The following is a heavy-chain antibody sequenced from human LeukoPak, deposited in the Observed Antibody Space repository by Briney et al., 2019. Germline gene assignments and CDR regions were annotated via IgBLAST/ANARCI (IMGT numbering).Heavy chain of an antibody. V-gene: IGHV3-43*02. CDR1: GFGFRGYA. Sequence: GGSLRLSCAASGFGFRGYAMHWVRQAPGKGLEWVSLVSDDGRETHYADSVRGRFTISRDNNNNSLYLQMTSLRTEDSALYYCAKDVAPSVYLYGLDVWGQGTTVTVTS. CDR3: AKDVAPSVYLYGLDV. J-gene: IGHJ6*02. CDR2: VSDDGRET.